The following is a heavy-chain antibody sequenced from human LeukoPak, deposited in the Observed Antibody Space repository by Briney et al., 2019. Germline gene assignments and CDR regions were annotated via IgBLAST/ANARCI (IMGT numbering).Heavy chain of an antibody. CDR3: ARAHYASGAFYYFDS. V-gene: IGHV4-30-4*08. D-gene: IGHD3-10*01. Sequence: PSETLSLTCTVSGGSISSSSYYWGWIRQPPGKGLEWIGHTFHSGSTYYNPSLKSRLAVSVDTSKNLFSLRLSSMTAADTAVYYCARAHYASGAFYYFDSWGPGSLVTVSS. J-gene: IGHJ4*02. CDR1: GGSISSSSYY. CDR2: TFHSGST.